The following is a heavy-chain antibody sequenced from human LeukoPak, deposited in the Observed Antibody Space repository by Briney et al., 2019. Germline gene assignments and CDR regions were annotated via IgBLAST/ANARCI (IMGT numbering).Heavy chain of an antibody. CDR2: AYYSGST. J-gene: IGHJ6*02. CDR1: GGSISSDY. D-gene: IGHD1-14*01. CDR3: ASRSGRNYYGMDV. V-gene: IGHV4-59*01. Sequence: ASETLSLTCTVSGGSISSDYWNWIRQPPGKGLEWISYAYYSGSTNYNPSLKGRATISVDTSTEKFSLTLSSVTAADTAVYYCASRSGRNYYGMDVWGQGTTVTVSS.